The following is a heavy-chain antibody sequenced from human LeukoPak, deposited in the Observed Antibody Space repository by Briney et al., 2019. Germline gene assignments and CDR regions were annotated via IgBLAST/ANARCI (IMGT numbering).Heavy chain of an antibody. Sequence: GGSLRLSCAASGFTFSSYAMHWVRQAPGKGLEWVAVISYDGSNKYYADSVKGRFTISRDNSKNTLYLQKNSLRAEDTAVYYCGTPIGWGSLGYFDYWGQGTLVTVSS. J-gene: IGHJ4*02. D-gene: IGHD3-16*01. CDR3: GTPIGWGSLGYFDY. CDR2: ISYDGSNK. CDR1: GFTFSSYA. V-gene: IGHV3-30-3*01.